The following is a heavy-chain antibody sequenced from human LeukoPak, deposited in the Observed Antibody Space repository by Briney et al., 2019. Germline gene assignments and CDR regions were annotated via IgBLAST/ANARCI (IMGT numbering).Heavy chain of an antibody. Sequence: SETLSLTCAVYGGSFSGYYWSWIRQPPGKGLEWIGEINHSGSTNYSPSLKSRVTISVDTSKNQFSLKLSSVTAADTAVYYCARIGYYYDGSGYYYVGRYYFDYWGQGTLVTVSS. CDR3: ARIGYYYDGSGYYYVGRYYFDY. CDR1: GGSFSGYY. J-gene: IGHJ4*02. D-gene: IGHD3-22*01. CDR2: INHSGST. V-gene: IGHV4-34*01.